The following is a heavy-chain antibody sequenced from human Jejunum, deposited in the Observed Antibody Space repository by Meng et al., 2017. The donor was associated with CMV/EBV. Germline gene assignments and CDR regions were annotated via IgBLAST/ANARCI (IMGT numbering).Heavy chain of an antibody. CDR3: ARGRLQSEYFDY. CDR1: GGPMSSGDYF. D-gene: IGHD5-24*01. CDR2: IYASGST. Sequence: QVQLQESGPGLVKPSQTLSLTCTVSGGPMSSGDYFWTWIRQPAGKGLEWIGRIYASGSTSYHPSLESRLTISVDTSKNQFSLKMSSVTAADTAVYYCARGRLQSEYFDYWGQGTLVTVSS. V-gene: IGHV4-61*02. J-gene: IGHJ4*02.